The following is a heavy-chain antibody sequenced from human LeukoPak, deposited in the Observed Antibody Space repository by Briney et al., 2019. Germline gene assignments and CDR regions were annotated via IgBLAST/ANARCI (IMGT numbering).Heavy chain of an antibody. V-gene: IGHV3-20*03. J-gene: IGHJ3*02. CDR3: ARERYLFKDSSDGDAFDI. CDR1: GFTFDDYG. Sequence: RPGGSLRLSSAPSGFTFDDYGMSWVRQAPGKGLEWVSGINWNGGSTGYADSVKGRFTISRDNAKNSLYLQMNSLRAEDTALYYCARERYLFKDSSDGDAFDIWGQGTMVTVSS. CDR2: INWNGGST. D-gene: IGHD3-22*01.